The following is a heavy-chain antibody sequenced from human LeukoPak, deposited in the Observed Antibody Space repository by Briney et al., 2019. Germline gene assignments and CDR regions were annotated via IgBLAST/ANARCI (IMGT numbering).Heavy chain of an antibody. D-gene: IGHD6-19*01. Sequence: GGSLRLSCEVSGFTFSDYARTWVRQALGQGLEWFSSVSDSGTSTYYADSVKGRFTISRDNSKNTLYLQMSTLRAEDMAVYFCAKPYSSGWSPSYHYYMDVWGTGTTVTVSS. CDR2: VSDSGTST. CDR1: GFTFSDYA. V-gene: IGHV3-23*01. CDR3: AKPYSSGWSPSYHYYMDV. J-gene: IGHJ6*03.